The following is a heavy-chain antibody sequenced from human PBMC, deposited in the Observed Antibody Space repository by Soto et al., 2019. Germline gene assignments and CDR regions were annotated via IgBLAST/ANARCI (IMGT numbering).Heavy chain of an antibody. CDR1: GFTFSSYG. Sequence: GGSLRLSCGASGFTFSSYGMHWVRQAPGKGLEWVALISSDRSKINYVDSVKGRFTISRDNSKNTLYLQMNSLRAEDTAVYYCAKRGFCSGGSCYSFHFDSWGQGTLVTVSS. D-gene: IGHD2-15*01. CDR2: ISSDRSKI. J-gene: IGHJ4*02. CDR3: AKRGFCSGGSCYSFHFDS. V-gene: IGHV3-30*18.